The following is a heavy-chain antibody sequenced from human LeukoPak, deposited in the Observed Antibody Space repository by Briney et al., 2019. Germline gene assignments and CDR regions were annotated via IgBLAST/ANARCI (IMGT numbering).Heavy chain of an antibody. D-gene: IGHD3-10*01. CDR1: GYTLTELS. CDR2: FDPEDGET. V-gene: IGHV1-24*01. J-gene: IGHJ3*02. Sequence: ASVKVSCKVSGYTLTELSMHWVRQAPGKGLEWMGGFDPEDGETIYARKFQGRVTMTEDTSTDTAYMELSSLRSEDTAVYYCATPSGSHDAFDIWGQGTMVTVSS. CDR3: ATPSGSHDAFDI.